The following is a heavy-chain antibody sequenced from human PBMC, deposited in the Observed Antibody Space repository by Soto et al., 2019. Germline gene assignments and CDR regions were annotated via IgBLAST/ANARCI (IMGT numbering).Heavy chain of an antibody. D-gene: IGHD4-17*01. CDR3: ARDPPYGDYEDYYYYGMDV. CDR1: GFTFSSYG. CDR2: IWYDGSNK. Sequence: PGGSLRLSCAASGFTFSSYGMHWVRQAPGKGLEWVAVIWYDGSNKYYADSVKGRFTISRDNSKNTLYLQMNSLRAEDTAVYYCARDPPYGDYEDYYYYGMDVWGQGTTVTVSS. J-gene: IGHJ6*02. V-gene: IGHV3-33*01.